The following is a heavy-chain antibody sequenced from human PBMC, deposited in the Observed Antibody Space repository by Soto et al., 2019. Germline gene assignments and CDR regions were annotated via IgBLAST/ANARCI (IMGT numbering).Heavy chain of an antibody. CDR2: ISYDGSNK. CDR3: AKDVSSGYPTWYYFDY. CDR1: GFTLSSYG. Sequence: GXSLRLSCAASGFTLSSYGLHWFRQAPVKGLEWVEVISYDGSNKYYADSVKGRFTISRDNSKNTLYLQMNSLRAEDTAVYYCAKDVSSGYPTWYYFDYWGQGTLVTVSS. V-gene: IGHV3-30*18. J-gene: IGHJ4*02. D-gene: IGHD5-12*01.